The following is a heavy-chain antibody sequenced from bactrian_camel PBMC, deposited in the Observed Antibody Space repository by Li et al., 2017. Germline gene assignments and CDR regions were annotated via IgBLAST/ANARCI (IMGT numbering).Heavy chain of an antibody. CDR1: GHTYSTNC. CDR3: AAAEDCLPVELGAGFGDEWRY. CDR2: MTTDGDHS. Sequence: QVQLVESGGGSVQAGGSLTLSCSASGHTYSTNCLGWFRQAPGTKREGVAAMTTDGDHSYVADSVKGRFSISQGNARNVVQLRMKTLKPEDTAMYYCAAAEDCLPVELGAGFGDEWRYWGQGTQVTVS. D-gene: IGHD5*01. V-gene: IGHV3S54*01. J-gene: IGHJ4*01.